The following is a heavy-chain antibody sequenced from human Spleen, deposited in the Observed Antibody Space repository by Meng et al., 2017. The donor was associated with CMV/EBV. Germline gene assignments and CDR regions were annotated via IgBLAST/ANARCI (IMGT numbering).Heavy chain of an antibody. CDR2: IRGNANNYAT. J-gene: IGHJ4*02. CDR3: TRAYDFWSGYYTGGVDY. CDR1: FSGFA. Sequence: FSGFAMHWVRQASGKGLEWGGRIRGNANNYATEYGASVKGRFTISRDDSENTAYLQMNRLKTEDTAVYYCTRAYDFWSGYYTGGVDYWGQGTLVTVSS. D-gene: IGHD3-3*01. V-gene: IGHV3-73*01.